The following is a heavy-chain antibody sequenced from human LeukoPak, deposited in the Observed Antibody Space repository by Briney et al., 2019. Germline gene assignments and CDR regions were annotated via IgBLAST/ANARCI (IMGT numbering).Heavy chain of an antibody. CDR1: GFTVSSNY. Sequence: PGGSLRLSCAASGFTVSSNYMSWVRQAPGKGLEWVSVIYSGGSTYYADSVKGRFTISRDNSKNTLYLQMNSLRAEDTAVYYCAKDPRYCSGGSCYAEYFQHWGQGTLVTVSS. CDR2: IYSGGST. CDR3: AKDPRYCSGGSCYAEYFQH. J-gene: IGHJ1*01. V-gene: IGHV3-53*01. D-gene: IGHD2-15*01.